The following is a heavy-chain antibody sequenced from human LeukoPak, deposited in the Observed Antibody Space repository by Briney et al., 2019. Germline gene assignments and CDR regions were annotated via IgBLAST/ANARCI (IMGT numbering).Heavy chain of an antibody. Sequence: ASVKVSCKASGYTFTSYYMHWVRQAPGQGLEWMGIINPSGGSTSYAQKFQGRVTMTRDMSTSTVYMELSSLRSEDTAVYYCARATYRGAWELRRAFDIWGQGTMVTVSS. CDR1: GYTFTSYY. D-gene: IGHD1-26*01. CDR2: INPSGGST. V-gene: IGHV1-46*01. J-gene: IGHJ3*02. CDR3: ARATYRGAWELRRAFDI.